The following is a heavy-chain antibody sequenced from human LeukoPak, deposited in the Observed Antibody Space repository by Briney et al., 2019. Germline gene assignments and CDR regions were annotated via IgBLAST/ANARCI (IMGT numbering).Heavy chain of an antibody. Sequence: GSLRLSCAASGFTFSSYSMNWVRQAPGKGLEWVSSISSSSSYIYYADSVKGRFTISRDDAKNSLYLQMNSLRAEDTAAYYCARDRVGATIDYWGQGTLVTVSS. V-gene: IGHV3-21*01. D-gene: IGHD1-26*01. CDR2: ISSSSSYI. CDR3: ARDRVGATIDY. CDR1: GFTFSSYS. J-gene: IGHJ4*02.